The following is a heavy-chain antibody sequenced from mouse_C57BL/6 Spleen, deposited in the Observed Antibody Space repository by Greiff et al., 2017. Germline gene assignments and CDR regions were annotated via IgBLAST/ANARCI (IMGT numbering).Heavy chain of an antibody. CDR3: ARGGYGSSHYAMDY. V-gene: IGHV2-2*01. CDR1: GFSLTSYG. Sequence: VQLQQSGPGLVQPSQSLSITCTVSGFSLTSYGVHWVRQSPGKGLEWLGVIWSGGSTDYNAAFISRLSISKDNSKSQVFFKMNSLQADDTAIYYCARGGYGSSHYAMDYWGQGTSVTVSS. J-gene: IGHJ4*01. CDR2: IWSGGST. D-gene: IGHD1-1*01.